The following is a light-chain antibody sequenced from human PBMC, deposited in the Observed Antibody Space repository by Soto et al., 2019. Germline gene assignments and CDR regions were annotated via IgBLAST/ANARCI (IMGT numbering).Light chain of an antibody. CDR3: QQYNSYPLP. CDR1: QSISSW. CDR2: DAS. J-gene: IGKJ1*01. Sequence: DIQMTQSPSTLSASVGDRVTITCRASQSISSWLAWYQQKPGKAPKLLIYDASSLESGVPSRFSGSGSGTEFTLTISSLQPDEFATYCCQQYNSYPLPFGQGTKVQVK. V-gene: IGKV1-5*01.